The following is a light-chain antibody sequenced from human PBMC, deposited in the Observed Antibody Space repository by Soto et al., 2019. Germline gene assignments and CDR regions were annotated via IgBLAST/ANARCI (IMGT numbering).Light chain of an antibody. V-gene: IGKV1-9*01. CDR2: AAS. J-gene: IGKJ2*01. Sequence: DIQLTQSPSFLSASVGDRVTITCRASQGINIFLAWFQQKPGKAPNLLISAASTLQSGVPSRFSGSGSETEFTLTITSLQPEDSATHYCQQRNSYPRTFGQGTKVEIK. CDR1: QGINIF. CDR3: QQRNSYPRT.